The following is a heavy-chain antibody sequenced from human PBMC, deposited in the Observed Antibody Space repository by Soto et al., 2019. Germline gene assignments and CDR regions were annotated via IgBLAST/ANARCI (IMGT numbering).Heavy chain of an antibody. V-gene: IGHV4-39*07. J-gene: IGHJ5*02. CDR2: IYYSGST. D-gene: IGHD2-2*01. Sequence: SETLSLTCAVSGGSISSSSFHWGWIRQPPGKGLEWIGSIYYSGSTYYSPSLKSRVTISVDTSKNQFSLKLSSVTAADTAVYYCARVGTSFQWDWFDPWGQGTLVTVSS. CDR1: GGSISSSSFH. CDR3: ARVGTSFQWDWFDP.